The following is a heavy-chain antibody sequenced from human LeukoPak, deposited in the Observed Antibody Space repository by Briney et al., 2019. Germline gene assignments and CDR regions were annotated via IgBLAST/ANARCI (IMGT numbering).Heavy chain of an antibody. J-gene: IGHJ4*02. V-gene: IGHV4-59*01. CDR1: GFSFSSYG. CDR3: AKFLYDDPC. D-gene: IGHD2-8*01. CDR2: IYHSGST. Sequence: GSLRLSCAASGFSFSSYGMSWVRQPPGKGLEWIGYIYHSGSTNYNPSLKTRVTMSVDTSKNQFSLKLSSATAADTAVYYCAKFLYDDPCWGQGILVTVSS.